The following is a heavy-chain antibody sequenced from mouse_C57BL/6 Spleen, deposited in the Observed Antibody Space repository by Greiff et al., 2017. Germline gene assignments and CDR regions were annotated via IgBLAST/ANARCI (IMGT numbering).Heavy chain of an antibody. CDR2: IDPSDSYT. CDR3: ARWTAPYYAMDY. Sequence: QVQLQQPGAELVQPGASVKLSCKASGYTFTSYWMQWVKQRPGQGLEWIGEIDPSDSYTNYTQKFKGKATLTVDTSSSAAYMQLGSLTTEDSAVYYCARWTAPYYAMDYWGQGTSDTVSS. CDR1: GYTFTSYW. V-gene: IGHV1-50*01. J-gene: IGHJ4*01. D-gene: IGHD3-2*01.